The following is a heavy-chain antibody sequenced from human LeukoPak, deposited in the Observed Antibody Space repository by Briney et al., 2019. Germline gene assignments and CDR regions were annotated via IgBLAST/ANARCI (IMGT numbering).Heavy chain of an antibody. J-gene: IGHJ4*02. CDR2: IYSGGST. D-gene: IGHD3-16*01. CDR1: GFSVSSNY. Sequence: PGGSLRLSCAASGFSVSSNYMTRLRQAPGKGLEWVSAIYSGGSTYYADSVKGRFTISRDNSKDTLYLQMNSLRAEDTAVYYCARGGSYYDYWGQGTLVTVSS. CDR3: ARGGSYYDY. V-gene: IGHV3-53*01.